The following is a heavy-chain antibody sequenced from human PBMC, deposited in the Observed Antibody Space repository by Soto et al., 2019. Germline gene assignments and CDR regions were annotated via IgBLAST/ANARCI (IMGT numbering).Heavy chain of an antibody. D-gene: IGHD1-26*01. J-gene: IGHJ6*02. CDR2: ISNYNGYT. CDR1: GYTFTTSG. Sequence: QIQLVQSGPEVRKPGASVKVSCEASGYTFTTSGISWVRQVPGQGLEWMGWISNYNGYTNSAQNFQGRVLMTADTSTGTAYMELMSLKSDDAAVYYCARQGSWPYYYYGLDVWGQGTTVTVSS. V-gene: IGHV1-18*01. CDR3: ARQGSWPYYYYGLDV.